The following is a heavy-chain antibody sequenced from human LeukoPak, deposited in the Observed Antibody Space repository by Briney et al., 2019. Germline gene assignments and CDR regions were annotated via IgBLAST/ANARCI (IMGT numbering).Heavy chain of an antibody. CDR1: GYSFTSYG. J-gene: IGHJ4*02. Sequence: EASVKVSCKASGYSFTSYGFNWVRQAPGQGLEWMGWMSAYNGKTNYAHSLQGRVTVTADTSTSTAYMELRSLRSEDTAVYYCARSGTSPGDYWGQGTLVTVSS. V-gene: IGHV1-18*01. CDR2: MSAYNGKT. CDR3: ARSGTSPGDY. D-gene: IGHD1-14*01.